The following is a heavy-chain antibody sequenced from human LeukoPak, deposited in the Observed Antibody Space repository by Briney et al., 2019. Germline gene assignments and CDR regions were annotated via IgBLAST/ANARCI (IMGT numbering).Heavy chain of an antibody. CDR3: AREEIYYDSSGYYSPTAKYYYYGMDV. CDR1: GFTFSSYG. CDR2: IWYDGSNK. Sequence: GALRLSCAASGFTFSSYGMHWVRQAPGKGLEWVAVIWYDGSNKYYADSVKGRFTISRDNSKNTLYLQMNSLRAEDTAVYYCAREEIYYDSSGYYSPTAKYYYYGMDVWGQGTTVTVSS. D-gene: IGHD3-22*01. J-gene: IGHJ6*02. V-gene: IGHV3-33*01.